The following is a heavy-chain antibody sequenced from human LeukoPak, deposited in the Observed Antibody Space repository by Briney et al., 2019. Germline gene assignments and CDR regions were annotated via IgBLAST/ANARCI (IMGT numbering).Heavy chain of an antibody. J-gene: IGHJ4*02. Sequence: GGSLRLSXAASGFTFRSSRMNCVCQTPGGGLEWGSSISSSSSDIYYADSVKGRFTISRDNAKNSLYLQMNSLRAEDTAVYYYARVVGEGGATNYFDYWGQGTLVTVSS. V-gene: IGHV3-21*01. CDR3: ARVVGEGGATNYFDY. D-gene: IGHD1-26*01. CDR2: ISSSSSDI. CDR1: GFTFRSSR.